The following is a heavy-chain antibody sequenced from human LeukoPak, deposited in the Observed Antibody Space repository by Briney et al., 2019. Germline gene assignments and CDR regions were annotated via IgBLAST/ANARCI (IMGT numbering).Heavy chain of an antibody. Sequence: GASVKVSCKASGHTFTNYAIHWVRQAPGQRLEWMGCSNAVNGYTKFSQEFQGRVTITRDTSASTAYMELSRLRSDDTAVYYCARDVPGDSSSFPTYAFDIWGQGTMVTVSS. V-gene: IGHV1-3*02. D-gene: IGHD6-13*01. CDR3: ARDVPGDSSSFPTYAFDI. J-gene: IGHJ3*02. CDR2: SNAVNGYT. CDR1: GHTFTNYA.